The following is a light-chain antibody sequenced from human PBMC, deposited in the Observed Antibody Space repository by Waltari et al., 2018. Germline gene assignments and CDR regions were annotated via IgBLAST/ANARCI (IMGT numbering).Light chain of an antibody. CDR1: SSDVGGYNH. CDR3: SSYTSSSTLVV. CDR2: EVS. J-gene: IGLJ2*01. Sequence: QSALTQPASASGSPGQSITIPCTGTSSDVGGYNHVSWYQQHPGKAPKLMIYEVSNRPSGVANRFSGSKSGNTASLTISGLQAEDEADYYCSSYTSSSTLVVFGGGTKLTVL. V-gene: IGLV2-14*01.